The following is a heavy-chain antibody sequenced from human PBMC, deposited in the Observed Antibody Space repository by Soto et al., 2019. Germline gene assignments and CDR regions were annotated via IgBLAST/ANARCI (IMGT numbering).Heavy chain of an antibody. V-gene: IGHV4-39*01. J-gene: IGHJ6*03. CDR3: ARHACSGGSCYTYYYYYMDV. CDR1: GGSISSSSYY. CDR2: IYYSGST. Sequence: QLQLQESGPGLVKPSETLSLTCTVSGGSISSSSYYWGWIRQPPGKGLEWIGSIYYSGSTYYNPSLKSRVTISVDTSKNQFSLKLSSVTAADTAVYYCARHACSGGSCYTYYYYYMDVWGKGTTVTVSS. D-gene: IGHD2-15*01.